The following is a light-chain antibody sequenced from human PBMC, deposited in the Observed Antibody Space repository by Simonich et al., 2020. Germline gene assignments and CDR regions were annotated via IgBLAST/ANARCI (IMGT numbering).Light chain of an antibody. Sequence: SYVLTQPHSVSVAPGKTARITCGGNNLGSKSVHWYQQKPGQAPVLVVYDDSDRPSGIPERFSGSNSGNTATLTISRVEAGDEADYYCQVWDSSSDLVVFGGGTKLTVL. CDR1: NLGSKS. V-gene: IGLV3-21*03. J-gene: IGLJ2*01. CDR3: QVWDSSSDLVV. CDR2: DDS.